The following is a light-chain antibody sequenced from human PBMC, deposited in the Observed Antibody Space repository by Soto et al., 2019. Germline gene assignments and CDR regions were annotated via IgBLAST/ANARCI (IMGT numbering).Light chain of an antibody. Sequence: ELVLTQSPATLSVSAGETATLSCMASQSVSSSVAWYQQKPGRAPRILISGASSRATGIPDRFSGSGSGTDLTLTISRLEPEDFAVYYCQQYGSSPLTFGRGTKVDI. J-gene: IGKJ4*01. CDR2: GAS. CDR3: QQYGSSPLT. V-gene: IGKV3-20*01. CDR1: QSVSSS.